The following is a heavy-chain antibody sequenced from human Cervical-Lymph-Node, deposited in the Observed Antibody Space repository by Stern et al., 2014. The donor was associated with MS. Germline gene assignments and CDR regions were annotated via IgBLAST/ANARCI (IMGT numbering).Heavy chain of an antibody. CDR3: ARGERAIDWYFDL. D-gene: IGHD1-26*01. Sequence: QVQLQESGPGLVKPSGALSLTCSVSGGSISGYYWTRIRQTPGKTLEWIVCIYITVPTNYNPSFGSRFSMSMDTSKSQFSLRLSSVTAADTATYYCARGERAIDWYFDLWGRGTMVTVSA. CDR1: GGSISGYY. V-gene: IGHV4-59*01. CDR2: IYITVPT. J-gene: IGHJ2*01.